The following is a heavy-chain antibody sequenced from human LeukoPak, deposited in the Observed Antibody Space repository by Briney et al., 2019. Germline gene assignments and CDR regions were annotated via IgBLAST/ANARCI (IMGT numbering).Heavy chain of an antibody. D-gene: IGHD6-13*01. CDR3: ARVGSSSWSAINFDY. V-gene: IGHV1-2*06. Sequence: ASVKVSCKASGYTFTGYYIHWVRQAPGQGLEWMGRITPNSGGTNYAQKFQGRVTMTRDTSISTAYMELSRLRSDDTAVYYCARVGSSSWSAINFDYWGQGTLVTVSS. CDR2: ITPNSGGT. J-gene: IGHJ4*02. CDR1: GYTFTGYY.